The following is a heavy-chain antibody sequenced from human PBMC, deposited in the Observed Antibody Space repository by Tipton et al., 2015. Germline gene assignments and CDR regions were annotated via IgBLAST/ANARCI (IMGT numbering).Heavy chain of an antibody. CDR2: IKRESDGGTT. V-gene: IGHV3-15*07. Sequence: QLVQSGGGLVKPGGSVRLSCAASGFPFTNAWMNWFRQAPGKGLQWVGRIKRESDGGTTDYAAPVKGRFTISRDDSKNTVYLQMNSLTREDTADYFCMSDVPYDFLIGNYSGVWGQGTTVTVSS. CDR1: GFPFTNAW. D-gene: IGHD3/OR15-3a*01. J-gene: IGHJ6*02. CDR3: MSDVPYDFLIGNYSGV.